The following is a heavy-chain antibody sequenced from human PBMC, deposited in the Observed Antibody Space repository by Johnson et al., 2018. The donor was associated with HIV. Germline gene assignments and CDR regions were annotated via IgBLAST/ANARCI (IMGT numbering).Heavy chain of an antibody. CDR1: GFTFDDYG. Sequence: VQLVESGGGVVQPGRSLRLSCTASGFTFDDYGMNWVRQVPGQGLEWVSDINRNGGSTGYADSVKGRFTISRDNAKQSLYLQMNSLRAEDTALYYCASDEPRCGYGAFDIWGQGTMVTVSS. V-gene: IGHV3-20*04. J-gene: IGHJ3*02. D-gene: IGHD6-13*01. CDR2: INRNGGST. CDR3: ASDEPRCGYGAFDI.